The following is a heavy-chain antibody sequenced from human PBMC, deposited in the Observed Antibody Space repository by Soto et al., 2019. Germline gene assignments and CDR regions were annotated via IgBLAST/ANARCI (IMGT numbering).Heavy chain of an antibody. J-gene: IGHJ4*02. CDR3: AKAPMIRGVIPAFDY. CDR1: GFTFGSYA. Sequence: GGSLRLSCAASGFTFGSYAMTWVRQSPGKGLEWVSYISDSGGDTYYADSVKGRFTISRDNSKNTLYLQMNSLRVEDTAVYYCAKAPMIRGVIPAFDYWGQGTLVTVSS. D-gene: IGHD3-10*01. CDR2: ISDSGGDT. V-gene: IGHV3-23*01.